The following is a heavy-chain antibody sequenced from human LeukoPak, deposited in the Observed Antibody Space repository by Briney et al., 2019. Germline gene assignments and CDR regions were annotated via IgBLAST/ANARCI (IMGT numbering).Heavy chain of an antibody. D-gene: IGHD6-19*01. CDR1: GGSLSSYY. J-gene: IGHJ6*04. Sequence: PSETLSLTCTVSGGSLSSYYWSWIRQPPGKRLEWIGYIYYSGSAIYNPSLRSRVTISRDTSKNQFSLKLNSVTAADTAMYYCARGRGFSSAWGGDYYYGMDVWGKGTTVTVSS. CDR3: ARGRGFSSAWGGDYYYGMDV. V-gene: IGHV4-59*01. CDR2: IYYSGSA.